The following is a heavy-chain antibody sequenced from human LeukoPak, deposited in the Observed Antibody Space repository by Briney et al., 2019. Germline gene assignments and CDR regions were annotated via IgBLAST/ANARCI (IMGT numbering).Heavy chain of an antibody. D-gene: IGHD1-1*01. CDR1: GFTFDDYA. CDR3: AKPGGTGTTLRNGFEI. J-gene: IGHJ3*02. CDR2: ISWNSGSI. V-gene: IGHV3-9*01. Sequence: SLRLSCAASGFTFDDYAMHWVRQAPGKGLEWVSGISWNSGSIGYADSVKGRFTISRDNAKSTLYLQMNNLRAEDTAVYSCAKPGGTGTTLRNGFEIWGRGTMVIVSS.